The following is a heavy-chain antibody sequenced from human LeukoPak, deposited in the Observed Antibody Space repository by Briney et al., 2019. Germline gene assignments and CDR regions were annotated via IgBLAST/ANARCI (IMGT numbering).Heavy chain of an antibody. CDR2: ISPSGTVI. Sequence: PGGSLRLSCSVSGFTFTDYYMSWIRQAPGKGLEWVSYISPSGTVIYYGDSVKGRFTISRDNAKKSLYLQMNSLRAEDTAVYYFAKDYKCWGQGTLVTVSS. D-gene: IGHD3-10*01. V-gene: IGHV3-11*01. CDR1: GFTFTDYY. J-gene: IGHJ4*02. CDR3: AKDYKC.